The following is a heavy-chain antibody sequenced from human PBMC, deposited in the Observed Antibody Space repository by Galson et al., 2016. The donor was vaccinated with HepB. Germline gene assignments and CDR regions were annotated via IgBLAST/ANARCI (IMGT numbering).Heavy chain of an antibody. CDR1: GFTFGTYT. D-gene: IGHD4-23*01. CDR2: ITGDRAPA. Sequence: SLRLSCADSGFTFGTYTMHWIRQAPGEGLQWVSLITGDRAPAYYADSVKGRFTICRDNRKNSLYRQMNSLITEDTALYHCAKDHGGYSGFDYWGQGTLVTVSS. CDR3: AKDHGGYSGFDY. V-gene: IGHV3-43*01. J-gene: IGHJ4*02.